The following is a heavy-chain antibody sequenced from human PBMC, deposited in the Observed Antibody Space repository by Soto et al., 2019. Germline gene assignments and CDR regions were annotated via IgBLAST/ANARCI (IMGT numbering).Heavy chain of an antibody. CDR1: GFSFSGSA. CDR2: IRSKANSYAT. V-gene: IGHV3-73*01. J-gene: IGHJ4*02. CDR3: TRHRFDDYIWGSYRYQDNFDY. D-gene: IGHD3-16*02. Sequence: GGSLRLSCAASGFSFSGSAMHWVRQASGKGLEWVGRIRSKANSYATAYAASVKGRFTISRDDSKKTAYLQMNSLKTEDTAVYYCTRHRFDDYIWGSYRYQDNFDYWGQGTLVTVSS.